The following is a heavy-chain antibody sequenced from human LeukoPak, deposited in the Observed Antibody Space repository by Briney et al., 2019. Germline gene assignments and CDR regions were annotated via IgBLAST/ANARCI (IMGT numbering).Heavy chain of an antibody. Sequence: GGSLRLSCAASGFNFNDYGIHWVRQAPGEGLEWVTVISYNGNNQYYADSVKGRFTISRDNSKNTVYLQMNSLRGDDTAVYYCAKEGATMGFDYWGQGILVTVSS. CDR3: AKEGATMGFDY. D-gene: IGHD5-24*01. CDR2: ISYNGNNQ. V-gene: IGHV3-30*18. CDR1: GFNFNDYG. J-gene: IGHJ4*02.